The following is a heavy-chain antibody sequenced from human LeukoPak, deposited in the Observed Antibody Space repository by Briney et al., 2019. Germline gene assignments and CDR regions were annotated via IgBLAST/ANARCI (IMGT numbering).Heavy chain of an antibody. D-gene: IGHD6-13*01. CDR3: AKTRPLDSSSWSHGDY. J-gene: IGHJ4*02. Sequence: GGSLRLSCAASGFTFSSYAMSWVRQAPGKGLEWVSAISGSGDSTYYGDSVKGRFTISRDNSKNTLYLQMNSLRAEDTAVYYCAKTRPLDSSSWSHGDYWGQGTPVTVSS. V-gene: IGHV3-23*01. CDR2: ISGSGDST. CDR1: GFTFSSYA.